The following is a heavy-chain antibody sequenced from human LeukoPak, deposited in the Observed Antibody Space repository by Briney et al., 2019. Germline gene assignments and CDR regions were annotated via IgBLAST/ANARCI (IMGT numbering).Heavy chain of an antibody. CDR3: TRDPLYGALDS. V-gene: IGHV3-7*01. J-gene: IGHJ4*02. CDR1: GFTFGSYW. D-gene: IGHD4-17*01. Sequence: GGSLRLSCVASGFTFGSYWMTWVRQAPGKGLEWVANIQPDGSQGLYVDSVKGRFVISRDNAKKSLYLQMNSLRAEDTAVYYCTRDPLYGALDSWGQGTLVTVSS. CDR2: IQPDGSQG.